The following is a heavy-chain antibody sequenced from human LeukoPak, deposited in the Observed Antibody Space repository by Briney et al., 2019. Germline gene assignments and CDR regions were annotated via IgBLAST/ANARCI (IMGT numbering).Heavy chain of an antibody. J-gene: IGHJ4*02. D-gene: IGHD2-8*02. CDR3: ATYRQVLLPFES. CDR1: GFTFSSFG. Sequence: GGSLRLSCAASGFTFSSFGMSWVRQAPGKGLEWVSAISGSGGSTYYADSVKGRFTISRDNSKSTLSLQMNSLRAEDTAIYYCATYRQVLLPFESWGQGTLVTVSS. CDR2: ISGSGGST. V-gene: IGHV3-23*01.